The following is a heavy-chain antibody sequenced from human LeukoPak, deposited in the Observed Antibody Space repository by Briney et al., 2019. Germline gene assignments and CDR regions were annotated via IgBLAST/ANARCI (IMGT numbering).Heavy chain of an antibody. CDR1: GFTFSSYS. J-gene: IGHJ4*02. CDR2: ISSSSSYI. V-gene: IGHV3-21*01. CDR3: AAEHAIAPHYFDY. Sequence: PGGSLRLSCAASGFTFSSYSMNWVRQAPGKGLEWVSSISSSSSYIYYADSVKGRFTISRDNAKNSLYLQMNSLRAEDTAVYYCAAEHAIAPHYFDYWGQGTLVTVSS. D-gene: IGHD6-13*01.